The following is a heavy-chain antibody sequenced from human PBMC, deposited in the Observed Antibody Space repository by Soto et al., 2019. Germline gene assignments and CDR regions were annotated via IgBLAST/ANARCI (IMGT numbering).Heavy chain of an antibody. Sequence: GGSLRLSCAASGFTFSSYGMHWVRQAPGKGLEWVAVISYDGSNKYYADSVKGRFTISRDNSKNTLYLQMNSLRAEDTAVYYCAKVVTMVRGGPYYYYYYGMDVWGQGTTVTVSS. CDR1: GFTFSSYG. D-gene: IGHD3-10*01. V-gene: IGHV3-30*18. J-gene: IGHJ6*02. CDR3: AKVVTMVRGGPYYYYYYGMDV. CDR2: ISYDGSNK.